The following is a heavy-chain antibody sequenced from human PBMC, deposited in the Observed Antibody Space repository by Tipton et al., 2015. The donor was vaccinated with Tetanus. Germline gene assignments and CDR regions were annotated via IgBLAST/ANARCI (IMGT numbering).Heavy chain of an antibody. J-gene: IGHJ4*02. Sequence: TLSLTCTVSGGSISSYYWSWIRQPPGKGLEWIGSIYDSESTYYNPSLKSRATVSVDTAKNQFSLMLSSVTSRDTAVYYCATVPTIAVTGTALGGYWGQGTLVTVSS. CDR3: ATVPTIAVTGTALGGY. CDR1: GGSISSYY. D-gene: IGHD6-19*01. CDR2: IYDSEST. V-gene: IGHV4-59*04.